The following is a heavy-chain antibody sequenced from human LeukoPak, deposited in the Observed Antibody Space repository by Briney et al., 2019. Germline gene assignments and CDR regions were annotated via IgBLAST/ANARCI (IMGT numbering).Heavy chain of an antibody. CDR3: APLDYGDFFWFDP. D-gene: IGHD4-17*01. J-gene: IGHJ5*02. CDR1: GGTFSSYA. V-gene: IGHV1-69*06. Sequence: SVKSSCKASGGTFSSYAISWVRQAPGQGLEWMGGIIPIFGTANYAQKFQGRVTITADTSTSTAYMELRSLRSEDTAVYYCAPLDYGDFFWFDPWGQGTLVTVSS. CDR2: IIPIFGTA.